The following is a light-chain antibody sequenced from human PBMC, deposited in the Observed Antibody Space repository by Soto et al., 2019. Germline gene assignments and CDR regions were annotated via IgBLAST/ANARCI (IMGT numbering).Light chain of an antibody. CDR3: HQYNNWPIT. CDR2: GAS. Sequence: EIVMTQSPATLSVSPGERATLSCRASQSVSSNLAWYLQKPGQAPRLLIYGASTRATGVPARFSGSGSGTEFTLTISSLQSEDFAVYFCHQYNNWPITFGQGTRLEMK. V-gene: IGKV3-15*01. CDR1: QSVSSN. J-gene: IGKJ5*01.